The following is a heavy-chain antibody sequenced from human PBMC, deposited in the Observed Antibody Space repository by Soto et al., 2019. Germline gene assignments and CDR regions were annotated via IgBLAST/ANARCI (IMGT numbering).Heavy chain of an antibody. CDR2: NNAGTGNT. CDR1: AYTFTSYS. J-gene: IGHJ4*02. Sequence: ASVPVSCKASAYTFTSYSIHCDRKATGQRLEWMGWNNAGTGNTKYSQKLQGRVTITRDTSASTAYVALSIMKCEATAVYYCGRGLGLYYFDYLGQGTLGSVSS. CDR3: GRGLGLYYFDY. V-gene: IGHV1-3*01. D-gene: IGHD1-26*01.